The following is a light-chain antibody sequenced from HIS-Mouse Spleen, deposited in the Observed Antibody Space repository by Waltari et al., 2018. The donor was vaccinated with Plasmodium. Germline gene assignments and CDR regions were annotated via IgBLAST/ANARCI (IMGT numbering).Light chain of an antibody. CDR1: QRVSSN. CDR3: QQYNNWPPWT. V-gene: IGKV3-15*01. Sequence: EIVMTQSPATLSVSPGDRATLSCRASQRVSSNLAWYQQKPGQAPMLLIYGASTRATGIPARFSGSGSGTEFTLTISSMQSEDFAVYYCQQYNNWPPWTFGQGTKVKIK. J-gene: IGKJ1*01. CDR2: GAS.